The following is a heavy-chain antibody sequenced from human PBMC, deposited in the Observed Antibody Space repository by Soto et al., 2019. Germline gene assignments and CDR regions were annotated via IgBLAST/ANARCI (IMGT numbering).Heavy chain of an antibody. CDR3: AREWFGELLDYSLLYYYYYGMDV. CDR1: GYTFTSYA. J-gene: IGHJ6*02. CDR2: INAGNGNT. Sequence: GASVKVSCKASGYTFTSYAMHWVRQAPGQRLEWMGWINAGNGNTKYSQKFQGRVTITRDTSASTAYMELSSLRSEDTAVYYCAREWFGELLDYSLLYYYYYGMDVWGQGTTVTVPS. V-gene: IGHV1-3*01. D-gene: IGHD3-10*01.